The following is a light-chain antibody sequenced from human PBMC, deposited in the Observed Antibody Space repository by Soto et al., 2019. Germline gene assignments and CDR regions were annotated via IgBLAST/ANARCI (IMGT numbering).Light chain of an antibody. CDR3: AVWDDSLNGQVV. CDR1: SSNIGSNT. Sequence: QSVLTQPPSASGTPGQRVTISCSGSSSNIGSNTVTWYLQLPGTAPKLLIHSNNQRPSGVTDRFSGYKSGNSASLAISGLQYEDEAHYYCAVWDDSLNGQVVFGGGTKLTVL. J-gene: IGLJ2*01. V-gene: IGLV1-44*01. CDR2: SNN.